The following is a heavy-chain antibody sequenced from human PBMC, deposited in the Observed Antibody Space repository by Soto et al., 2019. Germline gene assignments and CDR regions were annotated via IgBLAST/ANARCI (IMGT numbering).Heavy chain of an antibody. CDR2: IKSKVDGGTT. CDR3: TTGVRFYYDSIANIGTWIDP. Sequence: PGGSLRLSCAASGFTFSDAWMNWVRQAPGKGLEWVGRIKSKVDGGTTDYAAPVKGRFSISRDDSKNTVFLQMNGLKTEDTAVYYCTTGVRFYYDSIANIGTWIDPWGQGTLVT. V-gene: IGHV3-15*07. D-gene: IGHD3-22*01. CDR1: GFTFSDAW. J-gene: IGHJ5*02.